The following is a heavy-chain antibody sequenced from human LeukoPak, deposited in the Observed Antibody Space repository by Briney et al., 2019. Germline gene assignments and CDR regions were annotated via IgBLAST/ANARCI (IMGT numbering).Heavy chain of an antibody. J-gene: IGHJ4*02. CDR1: GGSINNYY. Sequence: KASETLSLTCIVSGGSINNYYWNWIRQPPGKGLEWIGYIYYSGSTNYNPSLKSRVTISVDTSKNQFSLKLSSVTAADTAVYYCARGVVIAPQTFDYWGQGTLVTVSS. V-gene: IGHV4-59*01. CDR3: ARGVVIAPQTFDY. CDR2: IYYSGST. D-gene: IGHD2-21*01.